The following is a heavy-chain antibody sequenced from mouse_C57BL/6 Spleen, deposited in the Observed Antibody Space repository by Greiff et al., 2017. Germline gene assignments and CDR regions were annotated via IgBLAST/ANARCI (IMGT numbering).Heavy chain of an antibody. J-gene: IGHJ4*01. CDR1: GFTFNTYT. Sequence: EVKVVESGGGLVPPKGSLKLSCAASGFTFNTYTMRWVRQAPGKGLEWVARIRSKSSNYATYYADSVKDRFTISRDDSQSMLYLQMNNLKTEDTAMYYGVREEDSNPGCYYAMDYWGQGTSVTVSS. CDR2: IRSKSSNYAT. CDR3: VREEDSNPGCYYAMDY. D-gene: IGHD2-5*01. V-gene: IGHV10-3*01.